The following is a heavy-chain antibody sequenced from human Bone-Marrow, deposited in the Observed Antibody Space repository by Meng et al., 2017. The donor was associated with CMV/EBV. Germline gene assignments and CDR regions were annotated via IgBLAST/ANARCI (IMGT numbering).Heavy chain of an antibody. D-gene: IGHD6-13*01. CDR2: ISYDGSNK. CDR3: AKVQQLASIDY. Sequence: SCAATGFTFSSDGMHWVRQAPGKGLEWVAVISYDGSNKYYADSVKGRFTISRDNSKNTLYLQMNSLRAEDTAVYYCAKVQQLASIDYWGQGTLVTVSS. CDR1: GFTFSSDG. J-gene: IGHJ4*02. V-gene: IGHV3-30*18.